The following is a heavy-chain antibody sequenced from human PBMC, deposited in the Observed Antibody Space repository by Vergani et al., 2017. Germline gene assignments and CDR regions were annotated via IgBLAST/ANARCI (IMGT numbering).Heavy chain of an antibody. Sequence: QVQLQQWGAGLLKPSETLSLTCAVYGGSFSDYYMSWIRQAPGKGLEWVSYISSSGSTIYYADSVKGRFTISRDNDKNSLYLQMNSPGAEDTAVYYCAAALGGWNYKALDYWGQGTLVTVSS. CDR3: AAALGGWNYKALDY. CDR1: GGSFSDYY. J-gene: IGHJ4*02. D-gene: IGHD1-7*01. V-gene: IGHV3-11*01. CDR2: ISSSGSTI.